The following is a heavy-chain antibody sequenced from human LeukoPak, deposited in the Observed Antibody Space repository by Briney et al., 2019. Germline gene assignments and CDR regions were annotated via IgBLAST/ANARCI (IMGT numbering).Heavy chain of an antibody. CDR2: ISGSGGST. J-gene: IGHJ4*02. CDR3: AKDGLRGDFDY. Sequence: PVGSLRLSCAASGFTFSSYAMYWVRQAPGQGLEWVSSISGSGGSTYYADSVKGRFTISRDNSKNTLYLQMNSLRAEDTAVYYCAKDGLRGDFDYWGQGTLVTVSS. CDR1: GFTFSSYA. D-gene: IGHD4-17*01. V-gene: IGHV3-23*01.